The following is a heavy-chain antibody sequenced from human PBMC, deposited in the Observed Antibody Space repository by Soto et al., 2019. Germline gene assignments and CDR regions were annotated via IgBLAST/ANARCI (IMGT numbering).Heavy chain of an antibody. CDR1: GGTFSPYT. CDR3: TRDWEITVSTWSFGGF. V-gene: IGHV1-69*08. J-gene: IGHJ4*02. D-gene: IGHD3-10*01. CDR2: IIPFHGVT. Sequence: QVQLVQSGAEVKKPGSSVKVSCKASGGTFSPYTITWVRQAPGQGLEWMGRIIPFHGVTNYAQKFQGRVTITADKSTSTAYMELSGLRCEDTAMYYCTRDWEITVSTWSFGGFWGRGTLVTVSS.